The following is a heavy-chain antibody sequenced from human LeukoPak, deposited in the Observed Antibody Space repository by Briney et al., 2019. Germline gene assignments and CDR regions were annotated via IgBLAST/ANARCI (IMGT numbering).Heavy chain of an antibody. D-gene: IGHD2-2*01. J-gene: IGHJ6*02. CDR2: INHSGST. V-gene: IGHV4-34*01. Sequence: SETLSLTCAVCGGSFSGHYWTWIRQPPGKGLEWIGEINHSGSTNYNPSLKSRVTISVDTSNNQFSLKLSSVTAADTAVYYCARGYCSTTSCYVGSSYYYGMDVWGQGTTVTVSS. CDR1: GGSFSGHY. CDR3: ARGYCSTTSCYVGSSYYYGMDV.